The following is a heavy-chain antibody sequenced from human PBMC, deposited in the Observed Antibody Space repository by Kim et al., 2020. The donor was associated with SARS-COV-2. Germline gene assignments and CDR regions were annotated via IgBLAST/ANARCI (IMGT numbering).Heavy chain of an antibody. Sequence: GGSLRLSCAASGFAFSDYFMDWVRQAPGKGLEWVGRVRNKANTYTTEYAASVKGRFTISRDDSKNSVNLQMNSLKTEDTAVYYCASGPANGFWVYWGQGTLVTVSS. V-gene: IGHV3-72*01. CDR1: GFAFSDYF. CDR3: ASGPANGFWVY. J-gene: IGHJ4*02. CDR2: VRNKANTYTT. D-gene: IGHD2-8*01.